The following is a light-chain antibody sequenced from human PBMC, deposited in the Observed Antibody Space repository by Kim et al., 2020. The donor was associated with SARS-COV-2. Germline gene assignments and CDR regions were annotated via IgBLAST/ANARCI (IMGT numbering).Light chain of an antibody. Sequence: GTPGQRVTISFSGSGNDYVYWYQQYPGSSPKPLIYRNNQRPSGVPDLFSGSNSGTSASLAISGLRSEDEADYYCATWDASLSGPWVFGGGTKVTVL. CDR1: GNDY. J-gene: IGLJ3*02. CDR2: RNN. V-gene: IGLV1-47*01. CDR3: ATWDASLSGPWV.